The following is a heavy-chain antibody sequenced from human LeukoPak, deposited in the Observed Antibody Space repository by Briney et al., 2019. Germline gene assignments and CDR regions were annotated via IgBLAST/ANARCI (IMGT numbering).Heavy chain of an antibody. CDR2: ISGSGGST. V-gene: IGHV3-23*01. CDR1: GFTFSSYG. Sequence: PGGSLRLSCAASGFTFSSYGMSWVRQAPGKGLEWVSAISGSGGSTYYADSVKGRFTISRDNSKNTLYLQMNSLRAEDTAVYYCARDVVGTSGGYWGQGTLVTVSS. D-gene: IGHD2-2*01. CDR3: ARDVVGTSGGY. J-gene: IGHJ4*02.